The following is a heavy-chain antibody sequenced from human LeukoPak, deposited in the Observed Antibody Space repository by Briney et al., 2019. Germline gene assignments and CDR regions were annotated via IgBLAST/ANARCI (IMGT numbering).Heavy chain of an antibody. D-gene: IGHD3-10*01. J-gene: IGHJ4*02. Sequence: RPSETLSLTCAVYGGSFSGHYWSWIRQPPGKGLEWIGEINHSGSTNYNPSLKSRVTISVDTSKNQFSLKLSSVTAADTAVYYCARGEKGHYGSGRQYYFDYWGQGTLVTVSS. CDR1: GGSFSGHY. CDR2: INHSGST. CDR3: ARGEKGHYGSGRQYYFDY. V-gene: IGHV4-34*01.